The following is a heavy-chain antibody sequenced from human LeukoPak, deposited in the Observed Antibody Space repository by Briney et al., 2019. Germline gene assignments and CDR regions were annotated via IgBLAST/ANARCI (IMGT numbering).Heavy chain of an antibody. D-gene: IGHD3-16*01. V-gene: IGHV3-53*01. CDR3: ARAPRPFDNCDYFFGF. Sequence: GGSLRLSCAASGFTVSSNYMNWVRQAPGKGLEWVSVIYSDSSADYADSVKGRFTISRDDAQNTLYLQMNSLRAGDTAVYYCARAPRPFDNCDYFFGFWGQGTQVTVSS. CDR2: IYSDSSA. J-gene: IGHJ4*02. CDR1: GFTVSSNY.